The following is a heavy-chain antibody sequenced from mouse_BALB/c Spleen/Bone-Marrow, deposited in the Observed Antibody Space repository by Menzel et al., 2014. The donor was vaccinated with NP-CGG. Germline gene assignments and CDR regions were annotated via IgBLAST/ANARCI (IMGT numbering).Heavy chain of an antibody. J-gene: IGHJ3*01. CDR3: ARSDYYDWAY. V-gene: IGHV3-1*02. Sequence: EVKVEESGPDLVKPSQSLSLTCTVTGYSITSFYSWHWIRQFSGNKLEWMGYINYSGSTNYNPSLKSRISITRDTTKNQFFLQLNSVTTEDTATYYCARSDYYDWAYWGQGTLVTVSA. D-gene: IGHD2-4*01. CDR1: GYSITSFYS. CDR2: INYSGST.